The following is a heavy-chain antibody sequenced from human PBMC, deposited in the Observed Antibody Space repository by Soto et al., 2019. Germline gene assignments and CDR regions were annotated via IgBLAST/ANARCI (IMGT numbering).Heavy chain of an antibody. V-gene: IGHV4-30-2*01. J-gene: IGHJ5*02. Sequence: SETLSLTCAVSCGSLGSGGYSWGLVRRPPGKGLEWIGYIYHSGSTYYNPSLKSRVTISVDRSKNQFSLKLNSVTAADTAVYYCARVIAATDTISVWFDPWGQGTLVTVSS. D-gene: IGHD6-13*01. CDR3: ARVIAATDTISVWFDP. CDR2: IYHSGST. CDR1: CGSLGSGGYS.